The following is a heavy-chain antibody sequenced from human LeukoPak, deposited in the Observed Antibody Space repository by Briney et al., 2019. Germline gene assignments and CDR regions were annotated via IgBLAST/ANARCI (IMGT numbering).Heavy chain of an antibody. Sequence: GESLKISCKAFGYSFSNYWIGWVRQMPGKALEWMGIIYPRDSDTRYSPSFQGQVTISVDTSITTAYLQWSSLKASDTAMYYCARNRDSDYWGQGTLVTASS. CDR3: ARNRDSDY. D-gene: IGHD2/OR15-2a*01. J-gene: IGHJ4*02. CDR2: IYPRDSDT. V-gene: IGHV5-51*01. CDR1: GYSFSNYW.